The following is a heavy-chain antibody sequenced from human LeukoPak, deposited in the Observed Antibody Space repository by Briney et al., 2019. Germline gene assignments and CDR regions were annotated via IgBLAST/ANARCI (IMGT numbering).Heavy chain of an antibody. D-gene: IGHD5-12*01. CDR2: IRYDGSNK. J-gene: IGHJ4*02. Sequence: PGGSLRLSCAASGFTFSSYGMHWVRQVPGKGLEWVAFIRYDGSNKYYADSVKGRFTISRDNSKNTLYLQMNSLRAEDTAVYYCAPYSGYDSGDFDYWGQGTLVTVSS. V-gene: IGHV3-30*02. CDR1: GFTFSSYG. CDR3: APYSGYDSGDFDY.